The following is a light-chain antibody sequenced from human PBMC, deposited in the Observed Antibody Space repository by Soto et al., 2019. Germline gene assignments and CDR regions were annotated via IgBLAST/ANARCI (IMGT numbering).Light chain of an antibody. CDR1: QSVSSY. CDR3: QQRSNWPPVT. J-gene: IGKJ4*01. Sequence: VVLTQSPATLSLSPGSRATLSCRASQSVSSYLAWYQQKPGQAPRLLIYYASNRATGIPARFSGSGSGTDFTLTISSLEPEDFAVYYCQQRSNWPPVTFGGGTKVDIK. CDR2: YAS. V-gene: IGKV3-11*01.